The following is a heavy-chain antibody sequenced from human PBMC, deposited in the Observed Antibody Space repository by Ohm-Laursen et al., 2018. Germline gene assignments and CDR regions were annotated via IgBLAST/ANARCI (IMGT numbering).Heavy chain of an antibody. CDR1: GYTLTDLS. CDR3: ARDQKTVTLPGGY. CDR2: FDPADGKT. Sequence: GASVKVSCKVSGYTLTDLSIHWVRLAPGKGLEWMGGFDPADGKTIFAQTFQGRVTVTEDTSTDTAYVELSSLRSEDTAVYYCARDQKTVTLPGGYWGQGTLVTVSS. D-gene: IGHD4-17*01. V-gene: IGHV1-24*01. J-gene: IGHJ4*02.